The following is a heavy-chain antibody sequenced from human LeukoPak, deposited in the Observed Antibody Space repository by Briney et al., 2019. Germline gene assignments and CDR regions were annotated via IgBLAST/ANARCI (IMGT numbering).Heavy chain of an antibody. V-gene: IGHV3-20*04. J-gene: IGHJ5*02. CDR2: INWNGGST. Sequence: PGGSLRLSCAASGFTFDDYGMSWVRQAPGKGLEWVSGINWNGGSTGYADSVKGRFTISRDNAKNSLYLQMNSLRAEDTALYYCARDTSSSWYFDWFDPWGQGTLVTVSS. CDR1: GFTFDDYG. D-gene: IGHD6-13*01. CDR3: ARDTSSSWYFDWFDP.